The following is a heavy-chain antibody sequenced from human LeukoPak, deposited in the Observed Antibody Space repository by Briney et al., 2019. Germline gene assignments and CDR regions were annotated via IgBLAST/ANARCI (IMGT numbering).Heavy chain of an antibody. CDR3: ARTDDFWSGYSDY. J-gene: IGHJ4*02. D-gene: IGHD3-3*01. CDR1: GFILDTFC. Sequence: GRSLRLSCAASGFILDTFCMNWVRQAPGKGLEWVSSISSSGSYIYYADSVKGRFTISRDTAKKSLYLQMDSLRAEDTGVYFCARTDDFWSGYSDYWGQGTLVTVSS. V-gene: IGHV3-21*01. CDR2: ISSSGSYI.